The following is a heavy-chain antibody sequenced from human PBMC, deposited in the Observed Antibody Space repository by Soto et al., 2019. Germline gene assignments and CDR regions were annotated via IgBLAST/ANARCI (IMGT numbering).Heavy chain of an antibody. J-gene: IGHJ6*02. CDR3: ARDLGLAVIENVIKYNGMDV. D-gene: IGHD3-10*01. CDR2: IYRGGIT. Sequence: PSETLSLTCGVSGYSISSGYYWGWVRQPPGKGLEWIGHIYRGGITYYNPSLKSRATISADTSKNQFSLKLSSVTAADTAIYYCARDLGLAVIENVIKYNGMDVWGQGTTVTVSS. CDR1: GYSISSGYY. V-gene: IGHV4-38-2*02.